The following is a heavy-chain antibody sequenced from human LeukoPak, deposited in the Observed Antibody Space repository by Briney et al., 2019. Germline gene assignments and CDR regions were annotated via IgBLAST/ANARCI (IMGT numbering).Heavy chain of an antibody. D-gene: IGHD5-12*01. CDR1: GFTFDDYA. Sequence: GRSLRLSCAASGFTFDDYAMHWVRQAPGKGLEWVSGISWNSNNIGYADSVKGRFTISRDNAKNSLYLQMNSLRVEDTAVYYCAKGYNGYDYAFDIWGQGTMVTVSS. CDR2: ISWNSNNI. J-gene: IGHJ3*02. V-gene: IGHV3-9*01. CDR3: AKGYNGYDYAFDI.